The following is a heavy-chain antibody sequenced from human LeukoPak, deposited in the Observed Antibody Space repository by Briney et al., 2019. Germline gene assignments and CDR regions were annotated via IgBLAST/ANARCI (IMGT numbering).Heavy chain of an antibody. CDR2: INHSGST. Sequence: KLSETLSLTCAVYGESFSGYYWSWIRQPPGKGLEWVGEINHSGSTNYNPSLKSRVTISVDTSKNQFSLKLSCVTAADTAVYYCATRQDIVVVPAAMGGYNWFDPWSQGTLVTVSS. CDR1: GESFSGYY. CDR3: ATRQDIVVVPAAMGGYNWFDP. D-gene: IGHD2-2*01. J-gene: IGHJ5*02. V-gene: IGHV4-34*01.